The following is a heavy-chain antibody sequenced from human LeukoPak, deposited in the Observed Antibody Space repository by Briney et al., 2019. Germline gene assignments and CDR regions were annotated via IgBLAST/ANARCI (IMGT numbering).Heavy chain of an antibody. CDR2: IYYSGST. V-gene: IGHV4-59*01. CDR3: ASGYASLGY. CDR1: GGSISSYY. J-gene: IGHJ4*02. Sequence: SETLSLTCTVSGGSISSYYWSWIPQPPGKGLEWIGYIYYSGSTNYNPSLKSRVTISVATSKNQLALRLSSVTAADTAVYYVASGYASLGYWGQGTLVTVSS. D-gene: IGHD1-1*01.